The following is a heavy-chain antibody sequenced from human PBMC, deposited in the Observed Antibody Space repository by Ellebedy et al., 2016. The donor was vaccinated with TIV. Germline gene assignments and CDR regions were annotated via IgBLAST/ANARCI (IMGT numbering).Heavy chain of an antibody. J-gene: IGHJ4*02. D-gene: IGHD3-3*01. V-gene: IGHV4-39*07. Sequence: MPSETLSLTCTVSGGSISSVSHYRDWIRQAPGKGLEWVGSIHYSDSTYYNSALEGRVTISVDTSKNQFSLKMTSVTAADTAVYYCARSLQEVSFGIRGPDYWGQGILVTVSS. CDR2: IHYSDST. CDR1: GGSISSVSHY. CDR3: ARSLQEVSFGIRGPDY.